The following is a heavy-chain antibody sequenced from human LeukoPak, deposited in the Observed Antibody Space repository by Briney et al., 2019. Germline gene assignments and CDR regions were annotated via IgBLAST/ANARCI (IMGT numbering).Heavy chain of an antibody. CDR2: INPNSGGT. CDR3: ARDPLTIFGDYYYYYMDV. V-gene: IGHV1-2*02. J-gene: IGHJ6*03. Sequence: ASVKVSCKASGYTFTGYYMHWVRQAPGQGLEWMGWINPNSGGTNYAQKFQGRVTMTRDTSISTAYMELSRLRSDDTAVYYCARDPLTIFGDYYYYYMDVWGKGTTVTVSS. D-gene: IGHD3-3*01. CDR1: GYTFTGYY.